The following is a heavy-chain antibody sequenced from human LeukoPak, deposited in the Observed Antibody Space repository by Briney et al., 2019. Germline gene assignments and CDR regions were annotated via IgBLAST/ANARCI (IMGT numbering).Heavy chain of an antibody. J-gene: IGHJ3*02. Sequence: PSETLSLTCTVSGGSISSGDYYWSWIRQPPGKGLEWIGHIYYSGSTYYNPSLKSRVTMSVDTSKNQFSLKLGSVTAADTAVYYCATGPQDPDAFDIWGQGTMVTVSS. CDR1: GGSISSGDYY. CDR2: IYYSGST. V-gene: IGHV4-30-4*01. CDR3: ATGPQDPDAFDI.